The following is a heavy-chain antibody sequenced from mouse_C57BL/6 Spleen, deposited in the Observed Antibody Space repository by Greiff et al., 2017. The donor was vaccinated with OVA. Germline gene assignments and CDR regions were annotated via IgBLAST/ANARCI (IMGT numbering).Heavy chain of an antibody. D-gene: IGHD1-1*01. CDR2: INPGSGGT. J-gene: IGHJ2*01. V-gene: IGHV1-54*01. CDR3: ARGDYGSEGNYFDY. CDR1: GYAFTNYL. Sequence: QVQLQQSGAELVRPGTSVKVSCKASGYAFTNYLIEWVKQRPGQGLEWIGVINPGSGGTNYNEKFKGQATLTADTSSSTAYMQLSSLTPADSAVYICARGDYGSEGNYFDYWGQGTTLTVSS.